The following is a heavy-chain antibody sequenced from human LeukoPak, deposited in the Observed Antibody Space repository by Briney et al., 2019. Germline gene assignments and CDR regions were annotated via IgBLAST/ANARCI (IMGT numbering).Heavy chain of an antibody. J-gene: IGHJ4*02. Sequence: ASVKVSCKASGYTFTGYYMHWVRQAPGQGLEWMGWINPNSGGTNYAQKFQGRVTMTRDTSISTAYMELSRLRSDDTAVYYCARRTHTYYYDSSGYYDYWGQGTLVTVSS. D-gene: IGHD3-22*01. CDR1: GYTFTGYY. V-gene: IGHV1-2*02. CDR2: INPNSGGT. CDR3: ARRTHTYYYDSSGYYDY.